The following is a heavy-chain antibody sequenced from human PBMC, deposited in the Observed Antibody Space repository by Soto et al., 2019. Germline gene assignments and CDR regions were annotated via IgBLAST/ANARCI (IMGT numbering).Heavy chain of an antibody. D-gene: IGHD3-10*01. CDR1: GFTFSSYE. J-gene: IGHJ6*02. Sequence: PGGSLRLSCAASGFTFSSYEMNWVRQAPGKGLEWVSYISSSGSTIFYADSVKGRFTISRDNAKNSLYLQMNSLRAEDTAVYYCARDDGLGLAPYCGMDVWGQGTTVTVSS. V-gene: IGHV3-48*03. CDR2: ISSSGSTI. CDR3: ARDDGLGLAPYCGMDV.